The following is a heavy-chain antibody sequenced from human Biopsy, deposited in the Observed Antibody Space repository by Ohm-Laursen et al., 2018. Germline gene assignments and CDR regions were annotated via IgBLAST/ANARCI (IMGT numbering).Heavy chain of an antibody. CDR3: ARDSSRRAREGGMDV. V-gene: IGHV3-21*01. CDR2: ISETSSHI. D-gene: IGHD6-6*01. Sequence: GSLRLSCAASGFSVSSYDMNWFRQAPGKGPEWISYISETSSHIYDADSVRGRFTVARDIAKNSLYLQLNSLRVEDTAVYYCARDSSRRAREGGMDVWGQGTTVTVSS. J-gene: IGHJ6*02. CDR1: GFSVSSYD.